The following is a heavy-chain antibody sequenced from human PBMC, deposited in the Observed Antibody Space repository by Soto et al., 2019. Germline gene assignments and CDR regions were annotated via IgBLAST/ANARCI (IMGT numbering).Heavy chain of an antibody. CDR3: TRVVLVVTSGHEWYLDL. CDR2: IIPSCGPA. D-gene: IGHD2-15*01. CDR1: GGTFSSYA. V-gene: IGHV1-69*12. J-gene: IGHJ2*01. Sequence: QVQLVQSGAEVKKPGSSVKVSCKASGGTFSSYALSWVRQSPGQGLEWKGGIIPSCGPAKYAQKLQGRVTITADESTRRAYMAMCRMRFKDTAVYCCTRVVLVVTSGHEWYLDLWGRGTLVTVSS.